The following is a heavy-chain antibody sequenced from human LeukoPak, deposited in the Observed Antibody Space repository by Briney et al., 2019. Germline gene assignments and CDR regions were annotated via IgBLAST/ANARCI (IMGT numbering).Heavy chain of an antibody. V-gene: IGHV3-21*01. J-gene: IGHJ6*03. CDR3: ARDSLYYYYYMDV. Sequence: KAGGSLRPSCAASGFTFSSYSMNWVRQAPGKGLEWVSSISSSSSYIYYADSVKGRFTISRDNAKNSLYLQMNSLRAEDTAVYYCARDSLYYYYYMDVWGKGTTVTVSS. CDR1: GFTFSSYS. CDR2: ISSSSSYI.